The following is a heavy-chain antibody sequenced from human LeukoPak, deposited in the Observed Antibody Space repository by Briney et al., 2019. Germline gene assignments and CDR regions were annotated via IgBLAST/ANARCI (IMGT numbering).Heavy chain of an antibody. CDR1: GYTFTSYG. J-gene: IGHJ4*02. Sequence: ASVKVSFKASGYTFTSYGISWVRQAPGQGLEWMGWISAYNGNTNYAQKLQGRVTITADESTSTAYMELSSLRAEDTAVYYCARSLRSITMVRGRGWYFDYWGQGTLVTVSS. D-gene: IGHD3-10*01. V-gene: IGHV1-18*01. CDR2: ISAYNGNT. CDR3: ARSLRSITMVRGRGWYFDY.